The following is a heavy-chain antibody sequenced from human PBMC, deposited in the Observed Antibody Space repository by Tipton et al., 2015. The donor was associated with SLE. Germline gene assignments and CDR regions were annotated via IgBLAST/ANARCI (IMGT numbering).Heavy chain of an antibody. D-gene: IGHD1-26*01. V-gene: IGHV4-59*11. CDR2: IYYSGST. J-gene: IGHJ3*02. CDR1: GGSISSHY. CDR3: ARAWGYSGSPDAFDI. Sequence: TLSLTCTVSGGSISSHYWSWIRQPPGKGLEWIGYIYYSGSTNYNPPLKSRVTISVDTSKNQFSLKLSSVTAADTAVYYCARAWGYSGSPDAFDIWGQGTMVTVSS.